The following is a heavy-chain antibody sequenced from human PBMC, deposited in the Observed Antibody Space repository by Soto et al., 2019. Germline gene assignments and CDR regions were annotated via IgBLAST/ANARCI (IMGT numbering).Heavy chain of an antibody. CDR3: ASGGITMIGREGYFEH. CDR2: IWYDGSNK. CDR1: GFTFSSYG. Sequence: QVQLVESGGGVVQPGRSLRLSCAASGFTFSSYGMHWVRQAPGKGLEWVAVIWYDGSNKYYADTVKGRFTISRDNSKNPLQRQMHSLRAEDTAVYYCASGGITMIGREGYFEHWGQGTLVTVSS. V-gene: IGHV3-33*01. J-gene: IGHJ1*01. D-gene: IGHD3-22*01.